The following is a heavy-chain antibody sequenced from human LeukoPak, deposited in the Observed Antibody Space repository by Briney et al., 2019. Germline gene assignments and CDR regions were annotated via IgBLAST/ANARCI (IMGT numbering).Heavy chain of an antibody. J-gene: IGHJ4*02. Sequence: PSETLSLTCAVYGGSFSGYYWSWIRQPPGKGLEWIGEINHSGSTNYNPSLKSRVTISADTSKNQFSLMLSSVTAADTAVYYCARDNPFKYDYVNWGQGTLVTVSS. CDR1: GGSFSGYY. D-gene: IGHD3-16*01. V-gene: IGHV4-34*01. CDR3: ARDNPFKYDYVN. CDR2: INHSGST.